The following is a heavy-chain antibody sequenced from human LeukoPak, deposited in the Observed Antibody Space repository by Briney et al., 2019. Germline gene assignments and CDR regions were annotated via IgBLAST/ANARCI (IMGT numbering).Heavy chain of an antibody. CDR2: ISGSGDNT. CDR1: GFTFSSYA. V-gene: IGHV3-23*01. CDR3: AKDVGGEGTFYDFDY. D-gene: IGHD3-10*01. Sequence: QPGGSLRLSCAASGFTFSSYAMSWVRQAPGKGLEWVSGISGSGDNTYYAASVKGRFTISRDNSKNTMYLQMNSLRAEDTDIYYCAKDVGGEGTFYDFDYWGQGTLVTVSS. J-gene: IGHJ4*02.